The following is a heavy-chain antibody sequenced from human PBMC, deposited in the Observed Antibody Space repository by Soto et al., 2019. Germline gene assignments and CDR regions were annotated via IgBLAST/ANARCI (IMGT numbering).Heavy chain of an antibody. CDR3: AKDISSSSWFGMDG. V-gene: IGHV3-30*18. Sequence: QVQLVESGGGVVQPGRSLRLSCAASGFTFSSYGMQWVRQAPGKGLEWVAVISYDGSNKYYADSVKGRFTISSDNSKNTLYLQRNSLRAEDTAVDYWAKDISSSSWFGMDGWGQGTTVTGSS. D-gene: IGHD6-13*01. CDR1: GFTFSSYG. J-gene: IGHJ6*02. CDR2: ISYDGSNK.